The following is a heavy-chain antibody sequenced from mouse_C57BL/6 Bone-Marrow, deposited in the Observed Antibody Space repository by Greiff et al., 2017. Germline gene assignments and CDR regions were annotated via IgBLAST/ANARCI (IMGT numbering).Heavy chain of an antibody. V-gene: IGHV1-26*01. CDR2: INPNNGGT. CDR1: GYTFTDYY. D-gene: IGHD2-3*01. J-gene: IGHJ2*01. CDR3: ARGGYYVEDYVDY. Sequence: VQLQQSGPELVKPGASVKISCKASGYTFTDYYMNWVKQSHGKSLEWIGDINPNNGGTSYNQKFKGKATLTVDTSSSTAYMELRSLTSEDSAVYYWARGGYYVEDYVDYWGQGTTLTVSS.